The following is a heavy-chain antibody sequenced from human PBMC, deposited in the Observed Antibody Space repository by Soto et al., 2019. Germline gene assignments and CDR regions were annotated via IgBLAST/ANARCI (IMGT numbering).Heavy chain of an antibody. V-gene: IGHV3-33*01. CDR1: GFTFSSYG. D-gene: IGHD3-22*01. Sequence: GGSLRLSCAASGFTFSSYGMHWVRQAPGKGLEWVAVIWYDGSNKYYADSVKGRFTISRDNSKNTLYLQMNSLRAEDAAVYYCARGGIYYDSSGYYDYWGQGTLVTVSS. J-gene: IGHJ4*02. CDR2: IWYDGSNK. CDR3: ARGGIYYDSSGYYDY.